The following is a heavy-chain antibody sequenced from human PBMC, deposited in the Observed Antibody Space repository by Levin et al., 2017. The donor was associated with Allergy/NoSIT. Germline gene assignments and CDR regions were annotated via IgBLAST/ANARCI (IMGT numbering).Heavy chain of an antibody. V-gene: IGHV3-23*01. CDR2: ISGSGGST. J-gene: IGHJ4*02. D-gene: IGHD3-3*01. Sequence: GESLKISCAASGFTFSSYAMSWVRQAPGKGLEWVSAISGSGGSTYYADSVKGRFTISRDNSKNTLYLQMNSLRAEDTAVYYCAKVGPFSDYDFWSGGFDYWGQGTLVTVSS. CDR3: AKVGPFSDYDFWSGGFDY. CDR1: GFTFSSYA.